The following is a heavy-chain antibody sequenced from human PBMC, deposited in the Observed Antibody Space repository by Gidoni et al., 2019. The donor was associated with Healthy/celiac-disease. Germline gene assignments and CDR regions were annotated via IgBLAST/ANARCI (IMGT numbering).Heavy chain of an antibody. D-gene: IGHD3-22*01. CDR2: IWYDGSNK. Sequence: QVQLVESGGGVVQPGRSLRLSCAASGFTFSSYGMHWVRQAPGKGLEWVAVIWYDGSNKYYADSVKGRFTISRDNSKNTLYLQMNSLRAEDTAVYYCARDPDLSGYVYYFDYWGQGTLVTVSS. J-gene: IGHJ4*02. V-gene: IGHV3-33*01. CDR1: GFTFSSYG. CDR3: ARDPDLSGYVYYFDY.